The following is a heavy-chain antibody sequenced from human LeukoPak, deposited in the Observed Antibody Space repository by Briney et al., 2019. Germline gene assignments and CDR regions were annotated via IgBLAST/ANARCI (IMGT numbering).Heavy chain of an antibody. D-gene: IGHD6-25*01. CDR2: IFGSGGSA. Sequence: PGGSLRLSCTASGFTFNNYAMYWVRQAPRKGLEWVAGIFGSGGSAHYGDPVKGRFTISRDNSKNTVYLQMDSLRGEDTALYYCTKTTSGYSSGQYPGWPADHWGQGALVTVSS. CDR3: TKTTSGYSSGQYPGWPADH. V-gene: IGHV3-23*01. CDR1: GFTFNNYA. J-gene: IGHJ4*02.